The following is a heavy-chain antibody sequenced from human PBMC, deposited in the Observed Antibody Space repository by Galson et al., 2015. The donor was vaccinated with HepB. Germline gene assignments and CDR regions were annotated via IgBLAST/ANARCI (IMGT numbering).Heavy chain of an antibody. V-gene: IGHV1-46*01. CDR3: AREPTLYYDFWSGSHV. CDR2: INPSGGST. Sequence: SVKVSCKASGYTFTSYYMHWVRQAPGQGLEWMGIINPSGGSTSYAQKFQGRVTMTRDTSTSTVYMELSSLRSEDTAVYYCAREPTLYYDFWSGSHVWGQGTTVTVSS. J-gene: IGHJ6*02. D-gene: IGHD3-3*01. CDR1: GYTFTSYY.